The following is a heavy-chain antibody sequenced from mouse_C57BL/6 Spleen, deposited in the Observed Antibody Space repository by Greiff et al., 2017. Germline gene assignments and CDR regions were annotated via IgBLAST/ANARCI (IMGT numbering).Heavy chain of an antibody. V-gene: IGHV3-6*01. CDR2: ISYDGSN. J-gene: IGHJ2*01. D-gene: IGHD2-3*01. CDR3: ARGWKDFDY. Sequence: ESGPGLVKPSQSLSLTCSVTGYSITSGYYWNWIRQFPGNKLEWMGYISYDGSNNYNPSLKNRISITRDTSKNQFFLKLNSVTTEDTATYYCARGWKDFDYWGQGTTLTVSS. CDR1: GYSITSGYY.